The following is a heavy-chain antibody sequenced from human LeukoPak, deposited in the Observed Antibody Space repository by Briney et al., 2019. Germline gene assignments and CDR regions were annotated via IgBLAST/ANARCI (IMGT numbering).Heavy chain of an antibody. CDR1: GFTFSNYA. CDR3: ARGGIQLWRSYFDY. CDR2: ISSTGDTT. Sequence: GGSLRLSCAASGFTFSNYAMNWVRQAPGKGLEWVSVISSTGDTTYYADSVKGRFTISRDNSKNTLYLQMNSLRAEDTAVYYCARGGIQLWRSYFDYWGQGTLVTVSS. D-gene: IGHD5-18*01. J-gene: IGHJ4*02. V-gene: IGHV3-23*01.